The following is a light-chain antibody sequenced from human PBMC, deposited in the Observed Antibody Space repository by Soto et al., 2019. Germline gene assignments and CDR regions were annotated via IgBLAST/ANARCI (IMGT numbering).Light chain of an antibody. CDR2: DAS. Sequence: EIVLTQFPATLSLSPGERATLSCRASQSVSTFLAWYQQKPGQAPRLVVYDASKRATGIPARFSGSGSGTDFTLTISSLEPEDFALYYCQQSNNWPLTFGQGTKVEIK. CDR1: QSVSTF. V-gene: IGKV3-11*01. CDR3: QQSNNWPLT. J-gene: IGKJ1*01.